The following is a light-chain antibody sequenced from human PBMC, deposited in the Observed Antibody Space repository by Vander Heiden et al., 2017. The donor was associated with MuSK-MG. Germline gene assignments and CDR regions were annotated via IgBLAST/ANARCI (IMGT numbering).Light chain of an antibody. J-gene: IGKJ3*01. CDR3: QQYYSTPPA. Sequence: DIVMTQSPDSLAVSLGERATINGKSSQSVLYSSNNMNNLAWYQQKPGQPPELLIYWASTRESGVPDRFSGSGSGTDFTLTISSLQAEDVAVYYCQQYYSTPPAFGPGTKVDIK. CDR2: WAS. CDR1: QSVLYSSNNMNN. V-gene: IGKV4-1*01.